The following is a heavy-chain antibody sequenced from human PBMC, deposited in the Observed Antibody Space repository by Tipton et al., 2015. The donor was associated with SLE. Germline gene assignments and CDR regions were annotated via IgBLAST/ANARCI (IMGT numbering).Heavy chain of an antibody. J-gene: IGHJ5*02. CDR2: ISSSSSTI. D-gene: IGHD3-10*01. CDR3: AKEAYGAGSFQYNWFDP. V-gene: IGHV3-48*01. Sequence: SLRLSCAASGFTFSYYSMNWVRQAPGKGLEWVSYISSSSSTIYYADSVKGRFTISRDNAKNSLYLQMNSLRAEDTAVYYCAKEAYGAGSFQYNWFDPWGQGTLVTVSS. CDR1: GFTFSYYS.